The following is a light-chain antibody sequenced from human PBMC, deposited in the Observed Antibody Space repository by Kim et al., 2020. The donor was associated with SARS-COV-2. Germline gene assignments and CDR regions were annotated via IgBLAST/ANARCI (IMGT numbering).Light chain of an antibody. CDR2: EDD. V-gene: IGLV6-57*04. J-gene: IGLJ2*01. CDR3: QSYNRSNVV. CDR1: SGSIDDNY. Sequence: NFMLTQPHSVLESPGKTVTISCTRSSGSIDDNYVQWYQQRPGGVPTTVIYEDDQRPSGVSDRFSGSIDNSSNSASLTISGLKTEDEADYYCQSYNRSNVVFGGGTKVTVL.